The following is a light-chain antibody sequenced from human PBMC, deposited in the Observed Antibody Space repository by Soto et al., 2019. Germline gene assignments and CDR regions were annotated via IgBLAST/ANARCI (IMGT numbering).Light chain of an antibody. J-gene: IGKJ4*01. CDR3: EQSNSAPLTFPLT. CDR1: QSISSW. CDR2: DAS. Sequence: DIQMTQSPSTLSASVGDRVTITCRASQSISSWLAWYQQKPGKAPKLLIYDASSLESGVPSRFSGSGSGTEFTLTITSLQPEDFATYFCEQSNSAPLTFPLTFGGGTKVDIK. V-gene: IGKV1-5*01.